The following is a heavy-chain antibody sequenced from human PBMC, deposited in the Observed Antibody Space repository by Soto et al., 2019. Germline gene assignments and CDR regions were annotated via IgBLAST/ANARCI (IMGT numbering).Heavy chain of an antibody. Sequence: SETLSLTCTVSGGSISSGGYYWSWIRQHPGKGLEWIGYIYYSGSTYYNPSLKSRVTISVDTSKNQFSLKLSSVTAADTAVYYCTSLSDKSSWKAFHYWGQGTLVTVSS. D-gene: IGHD6-13*01. CDR2: IYYSGST. V-gene: IGHV4-31*03. CDR1: GGSISSGGYY. J-gene: IGHJ4*02. CDR3: TSLSDKSSWKAFHY.